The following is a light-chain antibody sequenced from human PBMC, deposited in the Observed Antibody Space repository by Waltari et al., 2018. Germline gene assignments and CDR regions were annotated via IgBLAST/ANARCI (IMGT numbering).Light chain of an antibody. V-gene: IGLV2-23*01. CDR3: CSYAGSNTWV. CDR1: SSDVGSYNL. CDR2: EGS. Sequence: QSALPQPASVSGSPGQSITLPCTGTSSDVGSYNLVSWYQHHPGKAPKLMIYEGSKRPSGVSNRFSGSKSGNTASLTISGLQAEDEADYYCCSYAGSNTWVFGEGTKLTVL. J-gene: IGLJ3*02.